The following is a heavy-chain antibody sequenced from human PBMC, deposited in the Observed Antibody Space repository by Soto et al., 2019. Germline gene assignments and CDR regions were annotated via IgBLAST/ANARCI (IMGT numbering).Heavy chain of an antibody. CDR2: IYTSGST. CDR3: ARDGRGYSYGYTGDYFDY. V-gene: IGHV4-4*07. D-gene: IGHD5-18*01. J-gene: IGHJ4*02. Sequence: QEQLQESGPGLVKPSETLSLTCTVSGGSISSYYWSWIRQPAGKGLEWIGRIYTSGSTNYNPSLKSRVTMSVDTSKNQFSLKLSSVTAADTAVNYCARDGRGYSYGYTGDYFDYWGQGTLVTVSS. CDR1: GGSISSYY.